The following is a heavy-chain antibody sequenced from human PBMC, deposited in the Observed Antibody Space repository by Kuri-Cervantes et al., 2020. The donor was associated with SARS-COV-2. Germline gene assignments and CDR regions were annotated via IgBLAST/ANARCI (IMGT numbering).Heavy chain of an antibody. V-gene: IGHV1-2*02. CDR1: GYTFTGYY. CDR2: INPNSGGT. CDR3: ARGVTIFGVVSYYYYMDV. J-gene: IGHJ6*03. D-gene: IGHD3-3*01. Sequence: ASAKISCKASGYTFTGYYMHWVRHAPGQGLEWMGWINPNSGGTNYAQKFQGRVTMTSDTSISTAYIEQSRLRSDDTAVYYCARGVTIFGVVSYYYYMDVWGKGTTVTVSS.